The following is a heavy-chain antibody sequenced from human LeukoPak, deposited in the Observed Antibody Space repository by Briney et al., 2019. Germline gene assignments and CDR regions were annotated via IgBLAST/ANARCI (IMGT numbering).Heavy chain of an antibody. Sequence: SVKVSCKASGGTFSSYAISWVRQAPGQGLEWMGRIIPILGIANYAQKFQGRVTITADKSTSTAYMELSSLRSEDTAVYYCARDLGYYDILTGYSSLDHWGQGTLVTVSS. CDR2: IIPILGIA. J-gene: IGHJ4*02. CDR1: GGTFSSYA. D-gene: IGHD3-9*01. CDR3: ARDLGYYDILTGYSSLDH. V-gene: IGHV1-69*04.